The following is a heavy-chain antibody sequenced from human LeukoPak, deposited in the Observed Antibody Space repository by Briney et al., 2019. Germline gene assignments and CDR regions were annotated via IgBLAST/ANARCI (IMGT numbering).Heavy chain of an antibody. V-gene: IGHV4-59*01. D-gene: IGHD6-6*01. CDR3: ASDRGYSSSSNFFDY. J-gene: IGHJ4*02. CDR1: GGSISSYY. Sequence: SETLSLTCTVSGGSISSYYWSWIRQPPEKGLEWIGYIYYSGSTNYNPSLKSRVTISVDTSKNQFSLKLSSVTAADTAVYYCASDRGYSSSSNFFDYWGQGTLVTVSS. CDR2: IYYSGST.